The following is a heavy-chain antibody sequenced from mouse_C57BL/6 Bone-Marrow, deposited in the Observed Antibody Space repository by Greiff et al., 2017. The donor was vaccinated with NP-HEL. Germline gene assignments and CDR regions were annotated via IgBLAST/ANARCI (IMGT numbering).Heavy chain of an antibody. V-gene: IGHV1-56*01. CDR3: AGGYYDY. Sequence: LVRPGASVKISCKAPGYTFTSNWMQWVRQRPGQGLEWIGEIFPGSGSTYYNEKFKGKATLTVDTSSSTAYMQLSSLTSEDSAVYFCAGGYYDYWGQGTTLTVSS. CDR1: GYTFTSNW. J-gene: IGHJ2*01. CDR2: IFPGSGST. D-gene: IGHD2-3*01.